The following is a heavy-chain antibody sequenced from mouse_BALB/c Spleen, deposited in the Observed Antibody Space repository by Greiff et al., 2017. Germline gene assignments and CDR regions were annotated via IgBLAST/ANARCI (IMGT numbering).Heavy chain of an antibody. D-gene: IGHD2-3*01. V-gene: IGHV5-12-1*01. CDR3: ASIYDGYYEDAMDY. Sequence: EVKLMESGGGLVKPGGSLKLSCAASGFAFSSYDMSWVRQTPEKRLEWVAYISSGGGSTYYPDTVKGRFTISRDNAKNTLYLQMSSLKSEDTAMYYCASIYDGYYEDAMDYWGQGTSVTVSS. J-gene: IGHJ4*01. CDR2: ISSGGGST. CDR1: GFAFSSYD.